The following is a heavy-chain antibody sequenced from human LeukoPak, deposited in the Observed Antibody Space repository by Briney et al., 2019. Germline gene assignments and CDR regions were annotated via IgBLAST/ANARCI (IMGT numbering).Heavy chain of an antibody. J-gene: IGHJ4*02. CDR1: GGSFSGYY. D-gene: IGHD3-10*01. V-gene: IGHV4-59*01. CDR2: IYYSGST. Sequence: SETLSLTCAVYGGSFSGYYWSWIRQPPGKGLEWIGYIYYSGSTNYNPSLKSRVTISVDTSKNQFSLKLSSVTAADTAVYYCARVGAFRGSITFDYWGQGTLVTVSS. CDR3: ARVGAFRGSITFDY.